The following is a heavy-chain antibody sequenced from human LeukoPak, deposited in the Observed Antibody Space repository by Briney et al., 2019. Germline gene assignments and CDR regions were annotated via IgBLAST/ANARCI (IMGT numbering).Heavy chain of an antibody. D-gene: IGHD2-2*01. V-gene: IGHV1-2*02. CDR1: GYTFTGYY. CDR3: ARVFPVPAAIPYYYYYMDV. CDR2: INPNSGGT. Sequence: ASVKVSCKASGYTFTGYYMHWVRQAPGQGLEWMGWINPNSGGTNYAQKFQGRVTMTRDTSISTAYMELSRLRSDDTAVYYRARVFPVPAAIPYYYYYMDVWGKGTTVTVSS. J-gene: IGHJ6*03.